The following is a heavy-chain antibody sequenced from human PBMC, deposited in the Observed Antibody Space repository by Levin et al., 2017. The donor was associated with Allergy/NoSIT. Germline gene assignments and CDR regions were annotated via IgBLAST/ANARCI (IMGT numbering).Heavy chain of an antibody. CDR1: GFTFSSYA. D-gene: IGHD2-21*01. V-gene: IGHV3-30-3*01. Sequence: RSGGSLRLSCAASGFTFSSYAMHWVRQAPGKGLEWVAVISYDGSNKYYADSVKGRFTISRDNSKNTLYLQMNSLRAEDTAVYYCARQLRLPPQHHSVGIVSMDVWGQGTTVTVSS. CDR2: ISYDGSNK. CDR3: ARQLRLPPQHHSVGIVSMDV. J-gene: IGHJ6*02.